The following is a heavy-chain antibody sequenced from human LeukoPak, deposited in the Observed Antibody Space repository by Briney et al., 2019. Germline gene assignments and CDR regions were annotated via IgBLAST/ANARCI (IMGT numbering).Heavy chain of an antibody. CDR2: IYHGGST. J-gene: IGHJ6*03. Sequence: SETLSLTCTVSGGSISSGNYYWSWIRQPPGKGLEWIGYIYHGGSTYYNPSLRSRVAISIERSKNQFSLKLSSVTAADTAVYYCAREGDNDYGNTGYYYMDVWGKGTTVTVSS. D-gene: IGHD4-11*01. CDR3: AREGDNDYGNTGYYYMDV. V-gene: IGHV4-30-2*01. CDR1: GGSISSGNYY.